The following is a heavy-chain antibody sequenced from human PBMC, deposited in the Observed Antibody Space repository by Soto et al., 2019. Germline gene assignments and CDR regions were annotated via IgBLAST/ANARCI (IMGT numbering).Heavy chain of an antibody. J-gene: IGHJ6*02. CDR2: IVPMFGTA. D-gene: IGHD6-6*01. CDR3: ARNGTYSSSLSQYSGMDA. Sequence: QVQLVQSGAEVKEPGSSVKVSCKASGGTFANFIMNWVRQTPGQGLEWMGGIVPMFGTATYAEKFRGRVTLSATESASTGYRELTSLRSEDTAVYYCARNGTYSSSLSQYSGMDAWGQGTTVTVS. V-gene: IGHV1-69*01. CDR1: GGTFANFI.